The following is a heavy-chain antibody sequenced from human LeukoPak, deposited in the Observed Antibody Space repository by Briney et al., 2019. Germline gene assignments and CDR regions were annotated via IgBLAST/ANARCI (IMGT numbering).Heavy chain of an antibody. D-gene: IGHD3-3*01. CDR2: INHAGST. V-gene: IGHV4-4*02. J-gene: IGHJ4*02. CDR1: GGSILSTNW. Sequence: PSETLSLTCAVSGGSILSTNWWSWVRQPPGKGLEWIGEINHAGSTNYNPSLKSRVTISVDTSKNQFSLRLSSVTAADTAVYYCATYYDFWTNYPFDYWGLGTLVTVSS. CDR3: ATYYDFWTNYPFDY.